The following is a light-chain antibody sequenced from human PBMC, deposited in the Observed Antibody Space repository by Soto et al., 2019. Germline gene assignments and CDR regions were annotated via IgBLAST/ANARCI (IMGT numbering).Light chain of an antibody. CDR3: ATWDDRLNGQL. J-gene: IGLJ2*01. CDR2: TNG. Sequence: QTVVTQPPSASGALGQRVTISCSGRSSNIGSNTVNWYQVVPGTAPKLLIHTNGQRPPGVPDRFSGSKSGTSASLAISGLQSEDEADYFCATWDDRLNGQLFGGGTKLTVL. V-gene: IGLV1-44*01. CDR1: SSNIGSNT.